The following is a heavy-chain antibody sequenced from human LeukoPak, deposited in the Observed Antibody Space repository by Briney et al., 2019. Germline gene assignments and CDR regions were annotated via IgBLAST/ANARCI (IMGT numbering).Heavy chain of an antibody. V-gene: IGHV1-69*05. CDR2: IIPIFGIA. Sequence: SVKVSCKASGGTFSSYAIIWVRQAPGQGLEWMGGIIPIFGIANYAQKFQGRVTITTDESTSTAYMELSSLRSEDTAVYYCAGSGSYYRYFDYWGQGTLVTVSS. J-gene: IGHJ4*02. CDR1: GGTFSSYA. D-gene: IGHD1-26*01. CDR3: AGSGSYYRYFDY.